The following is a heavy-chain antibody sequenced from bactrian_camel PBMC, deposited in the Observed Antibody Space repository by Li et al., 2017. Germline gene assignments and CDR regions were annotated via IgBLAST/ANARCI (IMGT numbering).Heavy chain of an antibody. CDR2: LNSGGRG. CDR3: AAKECYIGGPVSGLSPAEYKY. CDR1: DYMAGTLC. D-gene: IGHD7*01. V-gene: IGHV3S53*01. Sequence: VQLVESGGGSVQAGGSLRLSCAASDYMAGTLCMGWFRQAPGKEREGVATLNSGGRGIYADSVKGRFTISQDSGSNTVFLQMNSLKPEDTAMYYCAAKECYIGGPVSGLSPAEYKYWGQGTQVTVS. J-gene: IGHJ4*01.